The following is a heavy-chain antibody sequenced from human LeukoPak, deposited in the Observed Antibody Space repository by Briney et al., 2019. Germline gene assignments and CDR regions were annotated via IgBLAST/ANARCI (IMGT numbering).Heavy chain of an antibody. J-gene: IGHJ5*02. CDR1: GYSFTSYW. D-gene: IGHD2-15*01. CDR2: IYPGDSDT. Sequence: GESLKISCKGSGYSFTSYWIGWVRQMPGKGLEWMGIIYPGDSDTRYSPSFQGQVTISADKSISTAYLQWSSLKASDTAMYYCARRYCSGGSYYSSFDPWGQGTLVTVSS. V-gene: IGHV5-51*01. CDR3: ARRYCSGGSYYSSFDP.